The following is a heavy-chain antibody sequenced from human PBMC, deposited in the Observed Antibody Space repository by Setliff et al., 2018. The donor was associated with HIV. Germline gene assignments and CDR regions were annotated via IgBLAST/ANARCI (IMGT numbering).Heavy chain of an antibody. CDR3: ARVIWASGRLEGYYFDY. V-gene: IGHV1-18*01. Sequence: GASVKVSCKASGYTFTSYGISWVRQAPGQGLEWMGWISAYNGNTNYAQKLQGRVTMTTDTSTSTAYMELRSLRSDDTAVYYCARVIWASGRLEGYYFDYWVPETLLVTVSS. J-gene: IGHJ4*03. CDR1: GYTFTSYG. CDR2: ISAYNGNT. D-gene: IGHD6-19*01.